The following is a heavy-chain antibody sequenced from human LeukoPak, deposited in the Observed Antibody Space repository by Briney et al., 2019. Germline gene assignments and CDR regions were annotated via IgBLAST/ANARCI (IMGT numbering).Heavy chain of an antibody. Sequence: GASMKVSCKASGYTFTSYGISWVRQAPGQGLEWMGWINPNSGGTNYAQKFQGRVTMTRDTSISTAYMELSRLRSDDTAVYYCASTPRQYSYGPQYKPFPWGQGTLVTVSS. CDR3: ASTPRQYSYGPQYKPFP. CDR1: GYTFTSYG. V-gene: IGHV1-2*02. J-gene: IGHJ5*02. CDR2: INPNSGGT. D-gene: IGHD5-18*01.